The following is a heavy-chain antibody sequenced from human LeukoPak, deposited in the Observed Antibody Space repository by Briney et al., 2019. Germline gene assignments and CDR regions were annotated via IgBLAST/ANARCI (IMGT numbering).Heavy chain of an antibody. CDR3: ARVLPLYYYDSSGYYKDYYYGMDV. CDR1: GFTFSSYD. D-gene: IGHD3-22*01. J-gene: IGHJ6*02. CDR2: IGTAGDT. Sequence: GGSLRLSCAASGFTFSSYDMHWVRQATGKGLEWVSAIGTAGDTYYPGSVKGRFTISRENAQNSLYLQMNSLRAGDTAVYYCARVLPLYYYDSSGYYKDYYYGMDVWGQGTTVTVSS. V-gene: IGHV3-13*04.